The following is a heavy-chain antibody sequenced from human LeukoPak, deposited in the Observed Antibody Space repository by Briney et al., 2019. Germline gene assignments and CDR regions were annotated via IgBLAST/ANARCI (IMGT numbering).Heavy chain of an antibody. D-gene: IGHD2-2*01. Sequence: GASVKVSCKASGYTFTGYYMHWVRQAPGQGLEWMGWINPNSGGTNYAQKFQGRVTMTRDTSISTAYMELSRLRSDDTAVYYCARGPAATAYYYYYMDVWGKGTTVTVYS. CDR2: INPNSGGT. CDR3: ARGPAATAYYYYYMDV. CDR1: GYTFTGYY. V-gene: IGHV1-2*02. J-gene: IGHJ6*03.